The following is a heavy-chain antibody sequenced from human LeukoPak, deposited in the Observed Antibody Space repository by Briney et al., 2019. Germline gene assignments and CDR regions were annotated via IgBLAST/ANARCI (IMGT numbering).Heavy chain of an antibody. V-gene: IGHV1-18*01. CDR3: ARGLGWGGFGGSPNYYFDY. Sequence: ASVKVSCKASGYTFTSYGISWVRQAPGQGLEWMGWISAYNGNTNYAQKLQGRVTMTTDTSTSTAYMELRSLRSDDTAVYYCARGLGWGGFGGSPNYYFDYWGQGTLVTVSS. CDR1: GYTFTSYG. CDR2: ISAYNGNT. J-gene: IGHJ4*02. D-gene: IGHD3-10*01.